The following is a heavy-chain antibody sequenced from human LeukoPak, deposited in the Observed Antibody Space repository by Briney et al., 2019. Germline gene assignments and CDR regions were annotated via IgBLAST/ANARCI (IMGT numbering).Heavy chain of an antibody. CDR3: ARESSITIFGVVIHNWFDP. J-gene: IGHJ5*02. CDR1: GFTFSSYW. D-gene: IGHD3-3*01. V-gene: IGHV3-7*01. Sequence: GGSLRLSCAASGFTFSSYWMSWVRQAPGKGLEWVANIKQDRSEKYYMDSVKGRFTISRDNAKNSLYLQMNSLRAEDTAVYYCARESSITIFGVVIHNWFDPWGQGTLVTVSS. CDR2: IKQDRSEK.